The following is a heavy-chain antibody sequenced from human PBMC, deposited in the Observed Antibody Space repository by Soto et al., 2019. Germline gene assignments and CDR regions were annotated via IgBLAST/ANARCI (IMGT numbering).Heavy chain of an antibody. V-gene: IGHV4-34*01. D-gene: IGHD6-13*01. CDR2: INHSGST. Sequence: PSETLSLTCAVYGGSFSGYYWSWIRQPPGKGLEWIGEINHSGSTNYNPSLKSRVTISVDTSKNQFPLKLSSVTAADTAVYYCARGSSWYNWFDPWGQGTLVTVSS. CDR3: ARGSSWYNWFDP. CDR1: GGSFSGYY. J-gene: IGHJ5*02.